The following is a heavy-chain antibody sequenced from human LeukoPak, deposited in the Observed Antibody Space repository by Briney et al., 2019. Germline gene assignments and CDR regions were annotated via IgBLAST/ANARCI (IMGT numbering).Heavy chain of an antibody. CDR1: GFSFSSSS. Sequence: GGSLRLSCAASGFSFSSSSMSWVRQAPGKGLEWVSYIDSTSTYIFYADSVQGRFTLSRDNAKNSLILQMNSLRAEDTAVYYCARDTSGSRVITYLDYWGQGILVTVAS. CDR3: ARDTSGSRVITYLDY. CDR2: IDSTSTYI. J-gene: IGHJ4*02. V-gene: IGHV3-21*01. D-gene: IGHD3-10*01.